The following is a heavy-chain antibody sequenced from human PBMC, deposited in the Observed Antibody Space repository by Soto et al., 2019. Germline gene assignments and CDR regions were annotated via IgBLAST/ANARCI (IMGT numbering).Heavy chain of an antibody. CDR1: GFTFSSYG. D-gene: IGHD1-26*01. V-gene: IGHV3-30*03. CDR3: ASSGSRHYFDY. J-gene: IGHJ4*02. Sequence: QVQLVESGGGVVQPGRSLRLSCAASGFTFSSYGMHWVRQAPGKGLGWVAVISYDGSNKYYADSVKGRFTISRDNSKNTLYLQMNSLRAEDTAVYYCASSGSRHYFDYWGQGTLVTVSS. CDR2: ISYDGSNK.